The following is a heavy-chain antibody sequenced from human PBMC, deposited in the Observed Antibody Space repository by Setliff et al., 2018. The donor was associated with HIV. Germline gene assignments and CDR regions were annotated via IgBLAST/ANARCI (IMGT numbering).Heavy chain of an antibody. CDR2: IYYSGST. D-gene: IGHD3-22*01. J-gene: IGHJ6*03. Sequence: LSLTCTVSGGSVSSSYWSWIRQPPGKGLEWIGYIYYSGSTNYNPSLKSRVTITVDTSKNQFSLKLSSVTAADTAVYYCARARTPYYYDSSAYYFNYYYMDVWGKGTTVTVSS. CDR1: GGSVSSSY. V-gene: IGHV4-59*02. CDR3: ARARTPYYYDSSAYYFNYYYMDV.